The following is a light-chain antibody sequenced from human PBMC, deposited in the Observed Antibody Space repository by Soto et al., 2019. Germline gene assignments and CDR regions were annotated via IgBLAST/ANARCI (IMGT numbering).Light chain of an antibody. J-gene: IGLJ1*01. CDR2: EVT. V-gene: IGLV2-14*01. CDR3: SSYTNFNTRACV. Sequence: QSALTQPASVSGSPGQSITISCTGTSGDIGSYNRVSWYQQHPGKAPKLIIYEVTDRPSGVSNRFSGSMSGNTASLTISGLQAEDEAEYYCSSYTNFNTRACVFGTGTKLTVL. CDR1: SGDIGSYNR.